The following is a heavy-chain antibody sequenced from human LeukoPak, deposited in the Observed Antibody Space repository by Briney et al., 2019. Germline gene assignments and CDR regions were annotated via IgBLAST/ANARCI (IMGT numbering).Heavy chain of an antibody. J-gene: IGHJ4*02. CDR1: GFTFSSNA. Sequence: PGGSLRLSCAASGFTFSSNAMHWVRQAPGKGLEWVAIISYDGTKNYYADSVKGRFTISRDNSKNTLFLQMNSLRAEDTAVYYCAKDQDSSGWYDYWGQGTLVIVSS. V-gene: IGHV3-30*04. CDR3: AKDQDSSGWYDY. CDR2: ISYDGTKN. D-gene: IGHD6-19*01.